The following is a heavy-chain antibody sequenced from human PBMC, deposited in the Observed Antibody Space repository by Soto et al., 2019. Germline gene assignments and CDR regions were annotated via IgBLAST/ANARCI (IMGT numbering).Heavy chain of an antibody. Sequence: QVQLVQSGAEVKKPGSSVKVSCKASGGTFSSYAISWVRQAPGQGLEWMGGIIPIFGTANYAQKVQGRVTITAGESTSTAYMELSSLRSEDTAVYYCARRANYYDMSVGGHDAFDIWGQGTMVTVSS. V-gene: IGHV1-69*01. CDR1: GGTFSSYA. J-gene: IGHJ3*02. CDR2: IIPIFGTA. D-gene: IGHD3-22*01. CDR3: ARRANYYDMSVGGHDAFDI.